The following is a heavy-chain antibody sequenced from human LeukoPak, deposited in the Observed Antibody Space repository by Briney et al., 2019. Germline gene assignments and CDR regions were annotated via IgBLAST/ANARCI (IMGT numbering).Heavy chain of an antibody. CDR2: INPNSGGT. CDR3: ARVAHNYDLLTGYYPYLDYFDF. D-gene: IGHD3-9*01. CDR1: GYTFTDYF. Sequence: ASVKVSCKASGYTFTDYFMNWVRQAPGQGLEWMGWINPNSGGTYYAQKFQGRVTMTRDTSISTAYMELSRLRSDDTAVFYCARVAHNYDLLTGYYPYLDYFDFWGQGTLVTVSS. V-gene: IGHV1-2*02. J-gene: IGHJ4*02.